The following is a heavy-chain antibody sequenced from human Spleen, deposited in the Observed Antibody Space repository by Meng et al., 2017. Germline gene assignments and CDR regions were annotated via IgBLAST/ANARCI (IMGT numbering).Heavy chain of an antibody. J-gene: IGHJ4*02. CDR3: ARVETATTNPYFDY. V-gene: IGHV4-34*11. CDR1: GGSFSGYY. D-gene: IGHD5-24*01. Sequence: QVQLQQWGAGLLKPSETLSHTCAVYGGSFSGYYWSWIRQPPGKGLEWIGYIYYSGSTYYNPSLRSRVTISVDTSKNQFSLILTSVTAADTAVYFCARVETATTNPYFDYWGQGTLVTVSS. CDR2: IYYSGST.